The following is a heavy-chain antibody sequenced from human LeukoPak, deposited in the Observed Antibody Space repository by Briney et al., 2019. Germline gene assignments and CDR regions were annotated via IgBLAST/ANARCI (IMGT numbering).Heavy chain of an antibody. CDR2: INHSGST. Sequence: SETLSLTCAVYGGSFSGYYWSWIRQPPGKGLEWIGEINHSGSTNYNPSLKSRATISVDTSKNQFSLKLSSVTAADTAVYYCARRVRGVPFDYWGQGTLVTVSS. CDR1: GGSFSGYY. D-gene: IGHD3-10*01. J-gene: IGHJ4*02. V-gene: IGHV4-34*01. CDR3: ARRVRGVPFDY.